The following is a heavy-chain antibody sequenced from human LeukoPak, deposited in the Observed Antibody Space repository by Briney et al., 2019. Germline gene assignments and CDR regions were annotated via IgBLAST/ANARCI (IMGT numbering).Heavy chain of an antibody. Sequence: SETLSLTCAVYGGSLSGYYWSWIRQPPGKGLEWIGEINHSGSTNYNPSLKSRVTISVDTSKNQFSLKLSSVTAADTAVYYCARGDLAFDIWGQGTMVTVSS. CDR3: ARGDLAFDI. D-gene: IGHD3-3*01. J-gene: IGHJ3*02. CDR1: GGSLSGYY. CDR2: INHSGST. V-gene: IGHV4-34*01.